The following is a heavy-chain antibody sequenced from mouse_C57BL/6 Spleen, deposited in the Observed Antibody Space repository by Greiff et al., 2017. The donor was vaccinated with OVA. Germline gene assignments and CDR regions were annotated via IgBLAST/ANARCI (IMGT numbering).Heavy chain of an antibody. CDR3: ARHSDYGSSYFAY. Sequence: EVKLMESGGDLVKPGGSLKLSCAASGFTFSSYGMSWVRQTPDKRLEWVATISSGGSYTYYPDSVKGRFTISRDNAKTTLYLQMSSLKSEDKAMYYCARHSDYGSSYFAYWGQGTLVTVSA. D-gene: IGHD1-1*01. CDR1: GFTFSSYG. V-gene: IGHV5-6*01. J-gene: IGHJ3*01. CDR2: ISSGGSYT.